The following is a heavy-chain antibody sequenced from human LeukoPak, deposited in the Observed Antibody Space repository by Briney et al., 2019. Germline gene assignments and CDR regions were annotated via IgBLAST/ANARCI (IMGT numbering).Heavy chain of an antibody. D-gene: IGHD6-19*01. J-gene: IGHJ4*02. CDR3: AGPYSSGWHRG. CDR2: IYYSGST. CDR1: GGSISSGSYH. V-gene: IGHV4-61*01. Sequence: PSETLSLTCTVSGGSISSGSYHWSWIRQPPGKGLEWIGYIYYSGSTNYNPSLKSRVTISVDTSKNQFSLKLSSVTAADTAVYYCAGPYSSGWHRGWGQGTLVTVSS.